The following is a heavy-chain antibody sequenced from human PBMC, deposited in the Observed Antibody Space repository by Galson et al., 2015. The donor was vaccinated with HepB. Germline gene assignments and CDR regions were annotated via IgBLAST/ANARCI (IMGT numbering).Heavy chain of an antibody. CDR1: GFTFSSYA. J-gene: IGHJ4*02. CDR2: ISYDGSNK. Sequence: SLRLSCAAPGFTFSSYAMHWVRQAPGKGLEWVAGISYDGSNKYYADSVKGRFTISRDNSKNTPYLQMNSLRAEDTAVYYCAREGRNYYDSSGGLGYWGQGTLVTVSS. D-gene: IGHD3-22*01. V-gene: IGHV3-30-3*01. CDR3: AREGRNYYDSSGGLGY.